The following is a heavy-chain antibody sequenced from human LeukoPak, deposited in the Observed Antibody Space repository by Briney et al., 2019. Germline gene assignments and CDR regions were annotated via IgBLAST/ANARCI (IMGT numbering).Heavy chain of an antibody. CDR2: IRDSGAST. V-gene: IGHV3-23*01. J-gene: IGHJ3*02. D-gene: IGHD6-19*01. Sequence: PGGSLRLSCAASGFTFLTYAMSWLRQAPGKGPQWVSVIRDSGASTYYADSVKGRFTISRDNSKNTLYLQMNSLRAEDTAVYYCAKAGRSGWYAGWPFDIWGQGTMVTVSS. CDR1: GFTFLTYA. CDR3: AKAGRSGWYAGWPFDI.